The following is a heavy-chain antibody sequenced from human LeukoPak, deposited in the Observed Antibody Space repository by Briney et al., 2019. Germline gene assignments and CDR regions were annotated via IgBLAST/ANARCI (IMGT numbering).Heavy chain of an antibody. Sequence: PSQTLSLTCTVSGGSISSGGYSWSWIRQHPGKGLEWIGYIYYSGSTYYNPSLKSRVTISVDTSKNQFSLKLSSVTAADTAVYYCARDRYGSGTSAFDIWGQGTMVTVSS. V-gene: IGHV4-31*03. CDR2: IYYSGST. CDR3: ARDRYGSGTSAFDI. J-gene: IGHJ3*02. CDR1: GGSISSGGYS. D-gene: IGHD3-10*01.